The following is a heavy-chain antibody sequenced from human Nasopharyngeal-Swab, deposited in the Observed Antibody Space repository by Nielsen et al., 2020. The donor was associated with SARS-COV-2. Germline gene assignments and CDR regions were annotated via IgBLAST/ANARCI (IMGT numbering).Heavy chain of an antibody. CDR3: ARGPQDVVVTADYFQH. CDR1: GYTFTGYY. Sequence: ASVKVSCKASGYTFTGYYMHWVRQAPGQGLEWMGWMNPNSGNTGYAQKFQGRVTMTRNTSISTAYMELSSLRSEDTAVYYCARGPQDVVVTADYFQHWGQGTLVTVSS. V-gene: IGHV1-8*02. D-gene: IGHD2-21*02. J-gene: IGHJ1*01. CDR2: MNPNSGNT.